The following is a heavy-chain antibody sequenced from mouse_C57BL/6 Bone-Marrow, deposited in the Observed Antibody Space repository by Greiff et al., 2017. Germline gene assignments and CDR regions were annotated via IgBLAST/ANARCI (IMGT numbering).Heavy chain of an antibody. Sequence: EVQLQQSGPELVKPGASVKISCKASGYSFTDYNMNWVKQSNGKSLEWIGVINPNYGTTSYTHKFKGKVTLTVDQSSSTAYMQLNSLTSEDYAVYYWAKDYDYDYAMYYWGQGTSVTVTA. CDR1: GYSFTDYN. J-gene: IGHJ4*01. D-gene: IGHD2-4*01. CDR2: INPNYGTT. CDR3: AKDYDYDYAMYY. V-gene: IGHV1-39*01.